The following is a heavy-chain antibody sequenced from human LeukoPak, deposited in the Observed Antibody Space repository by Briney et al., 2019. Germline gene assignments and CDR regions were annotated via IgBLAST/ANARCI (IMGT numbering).Heavy chain of an antibody. V-gene: IGHV4-59*08. D-gene: IGHD6-19*01. CDR3: ARHHIAVAAVDY. CDR2: IYYSGST. Sequence: SETLSLTCTVSGGSISSYYWSWIRQPPGKGLEWIGYIYYSGSTNYNPSLKSRVTISVDTSKNQFSLKLSSVTAADTAVYYCARHHIAVAAVDYWGQGTLVTVSS. CDR1: GGSISSYY. J-gene: IGHJ4*02.